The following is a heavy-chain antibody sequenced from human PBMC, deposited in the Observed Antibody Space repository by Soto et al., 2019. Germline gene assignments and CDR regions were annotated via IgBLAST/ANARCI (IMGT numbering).Heavy chain of an antibody. CDR3: ARSDSSGYYYGY. CDR2: IYYSGST. CDR1: GDSISSGGYY. Sequence: QVQLQESGPGLVKPSQTLSLTCTVSGDSISSGGYYWSWIRQHPGKGLEWVGYIYYSGSTYYNPSLKSRITISVDTSKNQFSLKLSSVTAADTAVYYCARSDSSGYYYGYWGQGTLVTVSS. J-gene: IGHJ4*02. V-gene: IGHV4-31*03. D-gene: IGHD3-22*01.